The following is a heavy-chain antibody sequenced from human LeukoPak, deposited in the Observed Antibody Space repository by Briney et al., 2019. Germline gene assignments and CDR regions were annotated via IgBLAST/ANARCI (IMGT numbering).Heavy chain of an antibody. Sequence: GSSVKVSCKASGGTFSSYAISWVRQAPGQGLEWMGGIIPIFGTANYAQKFQGRVTITTDESTSTAYMELSSLRSEDTAVYYCASGTLDCSSAGCYRYDYWGQGTLVTVSS. D-gene: IGHD2-2*02. V-gene: IGHV1-69*05. J-gene: IGHJ4*02. CDR1: GGTFSSYA. CDR2: IIPIFGTA. CDR3: ASGTLDCSSAGCYRYDY.